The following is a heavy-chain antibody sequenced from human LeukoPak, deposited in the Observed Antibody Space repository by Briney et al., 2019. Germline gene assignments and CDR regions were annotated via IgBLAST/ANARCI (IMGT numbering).Heavy chain of an antibody. D-gene: IGHD5-24*01. CDR1: GGYISSHY. CDR3: ARLVRGDGYNFFYYYYYMDV. J-gene: IGHJ6*03. V-gene: IGHV4-59*11. CDR2: IYYSGST. Sequence: SETLSLTCTVSGGYISSHYWSWIRQPPGKGLEWIGYIYYSGSTNYNPSLKSRVTISVDTSKNQFSLKLSSVTAADTAVYYCARLVRGDGYNFFYYYYYMDVWGKGTTVTVSS.